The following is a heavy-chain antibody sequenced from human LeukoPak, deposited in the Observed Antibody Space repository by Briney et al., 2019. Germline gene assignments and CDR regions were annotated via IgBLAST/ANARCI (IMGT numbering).Heavy chain of an antibody. Sequence: GVSLRLSCAASGFPVSSNYMSWVRQARGKALEWVSVIYSGGSTYYADSVKGRFTISRDNSKNTLYLQMNSLRAEDTAVYYCARDLLDYYDSSGYYPGGFDYWGQGTLVTVSS. V-gene: IGHV3-66*02. D-gene: IGHD3-22*01. J-gene: IGHJ4*02. CDR2: IYSGGST. CDR3: ARDLLDYYDSSGYYPGGFDY. CDR1: GFPVSSNY.